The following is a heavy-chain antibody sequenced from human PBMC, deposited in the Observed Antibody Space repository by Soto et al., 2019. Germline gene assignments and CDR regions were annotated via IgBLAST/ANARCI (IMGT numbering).Heavy chain of an antibody. CDR2: MNPNSGNT. V-gene: IGHV1-8*01. CDR3: ARGGIAAPPRFHAFDI. J-gene: IGHJ3*02. D-gene: IGHD6-13*01. Sequence: GASVKVSCKASGYTFTSYDINWVRQATGQGLEWMGWMNPNSGNTGYAQKFQGRVTMTRNTSISTAYMELSSLRSEDTAVYYCARGGIAAPPRFHAFDIWGQGTMVTVSS. CDR1: GYTFTSYD.